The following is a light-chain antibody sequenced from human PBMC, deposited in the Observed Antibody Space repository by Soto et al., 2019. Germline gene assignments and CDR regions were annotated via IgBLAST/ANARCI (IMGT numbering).Light chain of an antibody. Sequence: QAVVTQPASVSGSPGQSIAISCTGTSSDVGGYDYVSWYQHHPGKAPKLMIYDVSSRPSGVSYRFSGSKSGNTASLTISWLQAEDEADYYCSSYTSSSTRVFGAGTKRTVL. CDR3: SSYTSSSTRV. J-gene: IGLJ1*01. CDR2: DVS. V-gene: IGLV2-14*03. CDR1: SSDVGGYDY.